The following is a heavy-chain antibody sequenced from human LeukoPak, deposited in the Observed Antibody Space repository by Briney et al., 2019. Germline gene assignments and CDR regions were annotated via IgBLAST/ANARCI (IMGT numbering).Heavy chain of an antibody. CDR2: LTAGGGTT. J-gene: IGHJ4*01. Sequence: PGGSLRLSCTVSGFTFSSYAMAWVRQAPGKGLEWVSALTAGGGTTAYANSVKGRFTISRDNSKNTLYLQMDSLKAEDTAVYHRAKETGERDSWSGHDYWGHGIRVTVSS. V-gene: IGHV3-23*01. CDR3: AKETGERDSWSGHDY. CDR1: GFTFSSYA. D-gene: IGHD3-3*01.